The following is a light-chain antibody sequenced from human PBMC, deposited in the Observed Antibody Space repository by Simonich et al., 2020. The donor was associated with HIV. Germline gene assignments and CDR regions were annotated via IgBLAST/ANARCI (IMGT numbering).Light chain of an antibody. V-gene: IGLV2-14*01. J-gene: IGLJ2*01. CDR2: DVR. CDR3: SSYTSSSTWI. CDR1: SSDIGTYNY. Sequence: QSALTQPASVSGSPGQSITISCTGTSSDIGTYNYVSWYQQHPGKAPKLMIYDVRKRPSGFSQRFSGSKSGNTASLTISGLRAEDEADYYCSSYTSSSTWIFGGGTKLTVL.